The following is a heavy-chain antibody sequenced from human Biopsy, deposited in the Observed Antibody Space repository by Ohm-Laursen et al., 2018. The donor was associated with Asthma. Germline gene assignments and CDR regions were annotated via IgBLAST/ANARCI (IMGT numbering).Heavy chain of an antibody. CDR1: GGSMSSSSYY. V-gene: IGHV4-39*01. J-gene: IGHJ4*02. CDR2: ISYTGGA. CDR3: ARHWDWGSFFDY. D-gene: IGHD7-27*01. Sequence: SETLSLTCTVSGGSMSSSSYYRGWIRQPPGKGLEWMGSISYTGGAYHNPSLKSRVTISVDTSMNHFSLKLSFVTAADTAVYYCARHWDWGSFFDYWGQGTPVTVSS.